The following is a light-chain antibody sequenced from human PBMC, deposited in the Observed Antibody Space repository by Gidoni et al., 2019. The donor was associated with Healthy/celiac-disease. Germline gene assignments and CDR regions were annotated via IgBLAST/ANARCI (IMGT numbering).Light chain of an antibody. J-gene: IGLJ3*02. V-gene: IGLV1-47*01. CDR3: AAWDDSLSGLWV. CDR1: SSNIGSNY. Sequence: QSVLTQPPSASGTPGQRVTIHCSGSSSNIGSNYVYWYQQLPGTAPKLLIYRNNQRPSGVPDRFSGSKSGTSASLAISGLRSEDEADYYCAAWDDSLSGLWVFGGGTKLTVL. CDR2: RNN.